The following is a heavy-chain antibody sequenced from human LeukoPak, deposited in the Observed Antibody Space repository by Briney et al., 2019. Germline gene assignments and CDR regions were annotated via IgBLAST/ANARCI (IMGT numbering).Heavy chain of an antibody. V-gene: IGHV3-30*02. CDR3: AKDYDSSPWAFDI. J-gene: IGHJ3*02. D-gene: IGHD3-22*01. CDR2: IRYDGSNK. Sequence: PGGSLRLSCAASGFTFSSYGMHWVRQAPGKGLEWVAFIRYDGSNKYYADSVKGRFTISRDNSKNTLYLQMNSLRAEDTAVYYCAKDYDSSPWAFDIWGQGTMVTVSS. CDR1: GFTFSSYG.